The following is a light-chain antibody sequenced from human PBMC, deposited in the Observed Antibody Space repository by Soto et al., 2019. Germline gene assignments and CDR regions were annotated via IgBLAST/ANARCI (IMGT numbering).Light chain of an antibody. V-gene: IGKV1-5*01. Sequence: IQMTQSPSTLSASVGDRVTITCRASQSINRLLAWYQQKPGQAPKLLIYDASNLESGVPSRFSGSGSGTEFRLTISSLQPEDSATYYCLQSYSSPWTFGQGTKV. J-gene: IGKJ1*01. CDR2: DAS. CDR1: QSINRL. CDR3: LQSYSSPWT.